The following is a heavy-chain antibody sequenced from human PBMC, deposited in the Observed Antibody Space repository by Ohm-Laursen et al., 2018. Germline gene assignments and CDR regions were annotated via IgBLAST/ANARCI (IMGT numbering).Heavy chain of an antibody. CDR2: IKQDGSEK. J-gene: IGHJ6*02. CDR3: ARDSSRRAREGGMDV. Sequence: LSLTCAASGFTFSNYWMSWVRQAPGKGLQWVANIKQDGSEKYYVDSVKGRFTISRDNAKNSLYLQLNSLRVEDTAVYYCARDSSRRAREGGMDVWGQGTTVTVSS. CDR1: GFTFSNYW. D-gene: IGHD6-6*01. V-gene: IGHV3-7*01.